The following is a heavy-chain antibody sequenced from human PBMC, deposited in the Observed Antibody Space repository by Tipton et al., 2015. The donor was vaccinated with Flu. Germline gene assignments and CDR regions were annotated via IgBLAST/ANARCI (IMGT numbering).Heavy chain of an antibody. V-gene: IGHV3-43*01. Sequence: SLRLSCAASGFTFDEYTMHWVRQAPGKGMEWVSLISWDGGSTYNADSVKGRVTISRDNSKNSLYLQMNSLRTEDTALYYCAKLVDTAMGPDAFDIWGQGTMVTVSS. CDR2: ISWDGGST. CDR3: AKLVDTAMGPDAFDI. D-gene: IGHD5-18*01. J-gene: IGHJ3*02. CDR1: GFTFDEYT.